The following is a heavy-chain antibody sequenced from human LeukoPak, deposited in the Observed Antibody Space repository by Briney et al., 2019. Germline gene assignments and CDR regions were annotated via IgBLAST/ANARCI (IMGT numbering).Heavy chain of an antibody. CDR3: AREATSSSGWYIDY. CDR1: GFTFTRYA. V-gene: IGHV3-23*01. Sequence: GGSLRLSCAASGFTFTRYAMKWVRQAPGKGLEWVSTVSGPGDNTYYAHSVKGRFTISRDNSKNTVYLQMNSLRAGDTAVYYCAREATSSSGWYIDYWGQGTLVTVSS. CDR2: VSGPGDNT. J-gene: IGHJ4*02. D-gene: IGHD6-25*01.